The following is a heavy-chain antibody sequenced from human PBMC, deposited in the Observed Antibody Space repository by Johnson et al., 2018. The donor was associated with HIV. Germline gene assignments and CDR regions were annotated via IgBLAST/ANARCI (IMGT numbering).Heavy chain of an antibody. J-gene: IGHJ3*02. CDR2: IQYDGSKK. CDR1: GFSFSTYD. D-gene: IGHD1-26*01. CDR3: AKVRRGSSYGDAFDI. V-gene: IGHV3-30*02. Sequence: QVLLVESGGGVVQPGGSLRLSCAASGFSFSTYDLHWVRQAPGKGLEWVTFIQYDGSKKNYAVSVKGRFTISRDNSKNTLYLQMNSLRAEDTAVYYCAKVRRGSSYGDAFDIWGQGTMVTVSS.